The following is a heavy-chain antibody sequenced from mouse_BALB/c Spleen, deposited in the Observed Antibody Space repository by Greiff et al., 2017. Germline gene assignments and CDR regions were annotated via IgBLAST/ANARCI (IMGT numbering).Heavy chain of an antibody. D-gene: IGHD1-1*01. V-gene: IGHV3-2*02. J-gene: IGHJ4*01. CDR3: ARDYGSSYYAMDY. Sequence: EVHLVESGPGLVKPSQSLSLTCTVTGYSITSDYAWNWIRQFPGNKLEWMGYISYSGSTSYNPSLKSRISITRDTSKNQFFLQLNSVTTEDTATYYCARDYGSSYYAMDYWGQGTSVTVSS. CDR2: ISYSGST. CDR1: GYSITSDYA.